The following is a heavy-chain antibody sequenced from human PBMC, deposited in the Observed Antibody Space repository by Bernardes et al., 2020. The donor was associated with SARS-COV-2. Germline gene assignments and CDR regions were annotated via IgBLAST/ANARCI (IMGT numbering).Heavy chain of an antibody. CDR1: GYSFTSYW. CDR3: ARLSAVPSGSWYYYGMDV. D-gene: IGHD3-10*01. J-gene: IGHJ6*02. Sequence: GESLKISCKGSGYSFTSYWIGWVRQMPGKGLEWMGIIYPGDSDTRYSPSFQGQVTISADKSISTAYLQWSSLKASDTAMYYCARLSAVPSGSWYYYGMDVWGQGTTVTVSS. V-gene: IGHV5-51*01. CDR2: IYPGDSDT.